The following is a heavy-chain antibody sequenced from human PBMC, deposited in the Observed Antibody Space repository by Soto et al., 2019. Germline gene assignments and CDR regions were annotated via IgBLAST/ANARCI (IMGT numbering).Heavy chain of an antibody. CDR3: GRGLVVVVKQDWFDP. V-gene: IGHV3-30-3*01. CDR2: ISSDGHHK. CDR1: GFTFSNYA. D-gene: IGHD3-22*01. Sequence: QVQLMESGGGVVQPGRSLRLSCAASGFTFSNYAMHWVRQPPGRGLEWVAVISSDGHHKYYADSVKGRFTISRDNSKDTLYLQMNSLRPEDTAVYFCGRGLVVVVKQDWFDPWGQGTLVTVSS. J-gene: IGHJ5*02.